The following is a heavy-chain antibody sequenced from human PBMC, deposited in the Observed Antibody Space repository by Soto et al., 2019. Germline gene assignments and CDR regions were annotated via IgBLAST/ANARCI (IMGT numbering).Heavy chain of an antibody. J-gene: IGHJ6*02. D-gene: IGHD3-10*01. Sequence: PGGSLRLSCVASGFTFSSYGMHWVRQAPGKGLEWVAVISYDGSNKYYADSVKGRFTISRDNSKNTLYLQMNSLRAEDTAVYYCAKVKESYYGSGGMDVWGQGTTVTVSS. CDR1: GFTFSSYG. V-gene: IGHV3-30*18. CDR2: ISYDGSNK. CDR3: AKVKESYYGSGGMDV.